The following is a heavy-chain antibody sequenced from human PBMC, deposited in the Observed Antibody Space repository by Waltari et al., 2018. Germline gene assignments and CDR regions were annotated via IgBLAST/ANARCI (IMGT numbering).Heavy chain of an antibody. CDR1: GFTFSSYA. V-gene: IGHV3-30-3*01. J-gene: IGHJ4*02. CDR3: ARDRLGELSW. Sequence: QVQLVESGGGVVQPGRSLRLSCAASGFTFSSYAMHWVRQAPGKGLEWVAVISYDGSNKYYADSVKGRFTISRDNSKNTLYLQMNSLRAEDTAVYYCARDRLGELSWWGQGTLVTVSS. D-gene: IGHD3-16*02. CDR2: ISYDGSNK.